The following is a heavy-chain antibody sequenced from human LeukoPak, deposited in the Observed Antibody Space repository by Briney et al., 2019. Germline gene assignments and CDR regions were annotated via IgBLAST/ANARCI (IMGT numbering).Heavy chain of an antibody. V-gene: IGHV4-38-2*01. Sequence: SETLSLTCAVSGYSISSGYYWGWIRQPPGKGLEWIGSIYHSGSTYYNPSLKSRVTISVDTSKNQFSLKLSSVTAADTAVYYCARSSRRSNDYGDFLYYYYYGMDVWGQGTTVTVSS. J-gene: IGHJ6*02. CDR3: ARSSRRSNDYGDFLYYYYYGMDV. D-gene: IGHD4-17*01. CDR1: GYSISSGYY. CDR2: IYHSGST.